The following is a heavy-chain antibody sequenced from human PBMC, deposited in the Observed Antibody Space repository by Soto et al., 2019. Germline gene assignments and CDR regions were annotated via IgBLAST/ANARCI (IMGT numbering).Heavy chain of an antibody. Sequence: ASVKVSCKVSGYTLTELSMHWVRQAPGKGLEWMGGFDPEDGETIYAQKFQGRVTMTEDTSTDTAYMELSSLRSEDTAVYYCETGGGRGTNHFDYWGQGTLVTVSS. D-gene: IGHD2-8*01. V-gene: IGHV1-24*01. CDR1: GYTLTELS. CDR2: FDPEDGET. CDR3: ETGGGRGTNHFDY. J-gene: IGHJ4*02.